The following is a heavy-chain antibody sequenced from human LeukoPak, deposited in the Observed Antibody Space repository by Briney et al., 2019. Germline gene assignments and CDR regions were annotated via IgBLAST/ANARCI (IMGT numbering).Heavy chain of an antibody. CDR1: GGSISSYY. J-gene: IGHJ5*02. CDR2: IYYSGST. CDR3: ARHKGIRFLEWLLGNNWFDP. D-gene: IGHD3-3*01. V-gene: IGHV4-59*04. Sequence: PSETLSLTCTVSGGSISSYYWSWIRQPPGKGLEWIGYIYYSGSTYYNPSLKSRVTISVDTSKNQFSLKLSSVTAADTAVYYCARHKGIRFLEWLLGNNWFDPWGQGTLVTVSS.